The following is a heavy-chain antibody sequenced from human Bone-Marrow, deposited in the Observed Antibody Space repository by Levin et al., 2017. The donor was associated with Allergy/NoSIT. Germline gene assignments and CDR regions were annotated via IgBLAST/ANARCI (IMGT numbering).Heavy chain of an antibody. CDR1: GGTFSSYV. CDR2: TIPMFGTP. V-gene: IGHV1-69*13. Sequence: ASVKVSCKPSGGTFSSYVISWVRQAPGQGLEWMGGTIPMFGTPNYAQKFQGRVTITADESTSTAYMELSSLRSKDTAVYYCARSGLRGSGSYYRIDYWGQGTLVTVSS. J-gene: IGHJ4*02. D-gene: IGHD3-10*01. CDR3: ARSGLRGSGSYYRIDY.